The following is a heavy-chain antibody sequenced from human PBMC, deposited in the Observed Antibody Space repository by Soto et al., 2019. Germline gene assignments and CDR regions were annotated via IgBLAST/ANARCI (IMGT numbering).Heavy chain of an antibody. D-gene: IGHD6-13*01. Sequence: QVQLVQSGAEVKKPGASVKVSCKASGYTFTSNYIHWVRRAPGQGLEWMGTINPSGGNTNYAQKFQGRVTMTRDPSTSTVYMDLRSLTSEDTDVYSCARDHSISSSGAWWLCPWGQGTLVTVSS. CDR3: ARDHSISSSGAWWLCP. CDR2: INPSGGNT. J-gene: IGHJ5*02. CDR1: GYTFTSNY. V-gene: IGHV1-46*01.